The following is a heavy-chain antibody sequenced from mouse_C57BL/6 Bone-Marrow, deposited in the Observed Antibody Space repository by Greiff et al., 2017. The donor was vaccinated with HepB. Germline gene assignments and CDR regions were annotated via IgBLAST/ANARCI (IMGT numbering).Heavy chain of an antibody. CDR1: GYTFTSYG. Sequence: VKLVESGAELARPGASVKLSCKASGYTFTSYGISWVKQRTGQGLEWIGEIYPRSGNTYYNEKFKGKATLTADKSSSTAYMELRSLTSEDSAVYFCARSPSIYYYGSSYFYYAMDYWGQGTSVTVSS. J-gene: IGHJ4*01. D-gene: IGHD1-1*01. CDR3: ARSPSIYYYGSSYFYYAMDY. CDR2: IYPRSGNT. V-gene: IGHV1-81*01.